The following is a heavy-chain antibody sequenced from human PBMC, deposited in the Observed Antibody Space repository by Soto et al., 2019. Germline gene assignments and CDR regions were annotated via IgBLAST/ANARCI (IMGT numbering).Heavy chain of an antibody. Sequence: EVQLLESGGGLEQPGGSLRLSCAASGFTFSSYAMSWVRQAPGKGLEWVSAISGSGCNTYYADSVKGRFTISRDNSKNTPYLQVNSLRAEDTAVYYCAKNPAPRLRIGCYFDYWGQGTQVTVSS. J-gene: IGHJ4*02. CDR1: GFTFSSYA. V-gene: IGHV3-23*01. CDR3: AKNPAPRLRIGCYFDY. D-gene: IGHD4-17*01. CDR2: ISGSGCNT.